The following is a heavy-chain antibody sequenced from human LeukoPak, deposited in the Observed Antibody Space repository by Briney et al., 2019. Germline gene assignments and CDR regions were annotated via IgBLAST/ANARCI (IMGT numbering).Heavy chain of an antibody. V-gene: IGHV3-66*01. CDR1: GLTVCCHY. CDR3: ARYYYGSGSPIN. Sequence: GGSLRLSCAAWGLTVCCHYVRGVREARGGGVVGGAGIYCGGRTYYADSVKGRFTTSRDNSKNMLYLQMNSPRAEDTAVYYCARYYYGSGSPINWGQGTLVTVSS. CDR2: IYCGGRT. D-gene: IGHD3-10*01. J-gene: IGHJ4*02.